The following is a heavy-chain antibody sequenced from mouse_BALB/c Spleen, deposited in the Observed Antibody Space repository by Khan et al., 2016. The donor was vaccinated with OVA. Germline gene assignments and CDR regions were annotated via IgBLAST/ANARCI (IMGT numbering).Heavy chain of an antibody. V-gene: IGHV2-9*02. CDR3: ARNREPDYFDY. CDR2: IWAGGST. CDR1: GFSLTSHG. J-gene: IGHJ2*01. Sequence: VQLVESGPGLVAPSQSLSITCTVSGFSLTSHGVHWVRQPPGKGLEWLGVIWAGGSTNDNSALMSRLSISKDSSKSQVFLKMNSLQTDDTAIYYCARNREPDYFDYWGQGTTLTVSS.